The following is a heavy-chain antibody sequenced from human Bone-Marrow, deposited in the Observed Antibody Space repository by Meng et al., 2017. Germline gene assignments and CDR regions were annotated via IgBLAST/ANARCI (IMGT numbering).Heavy chain of an antibody. CDR3: AKGAEEFDN. Sequence: EVQLVESGGGLVQPGGSLRLSCAASGFTFSSYDMHWVRQATGKGLEWVSAIGTAGDTYYPGSVKGRFTISRDNSKNTLYLQMNSLRAEDTAVYYCAKGAEEFDNWGQGTLVTVSS. J-gene: IGHJ4*02. V-gene: IGHV3-13*01. CDR1: GFTFSSYD. CDR2: IGTAGDT.